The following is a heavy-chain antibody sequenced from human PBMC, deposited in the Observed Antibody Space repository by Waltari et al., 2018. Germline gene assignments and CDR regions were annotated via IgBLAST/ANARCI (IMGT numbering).Heavy chain of an antibody. D-gene: IGHD3-22*01. V-gene: IGHV1-2*02. CDR3: ARQVITTFSAFDI. CDR1: GYTFTGYY. CDR2: INPNSGGT. J-gene: IGHJ3*02. Sequence: QVQLVQSGAEVKKPGASVKVSCKASGYTFTGYYMHWVRQAPGQGLEWMGWINPNSGGTNYAQQFQGRVTMTRDTSISTAYMELSRLRSDDTAVYYCARQVITTFSAFDIWGQGTMVTVSS.